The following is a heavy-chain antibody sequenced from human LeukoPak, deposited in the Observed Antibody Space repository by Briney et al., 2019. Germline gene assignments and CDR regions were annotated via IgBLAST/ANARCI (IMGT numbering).Heavy chain of an antibody. CDR2: FDPEDGET. J-gene: IGHJ4*02. D-gene: IGHD3-22*01. CDR1: GYTLTELS. Sequence: ASVKVTYKVSGYTLTELSMHWVRQAPGKGLEWMGGFDPEDGETIYAQKFQGRVTMTEDTSTDTAYMELSSLRSEDTAVYYCATYGDSSGYYLARFDYWGQGTLVTVSS. CDR3: ATYGDSSGYYLARFDY. V-gene: IGHV1-24*01.